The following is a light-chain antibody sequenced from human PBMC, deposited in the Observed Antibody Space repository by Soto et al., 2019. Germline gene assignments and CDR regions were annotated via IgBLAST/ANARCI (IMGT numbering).Light chain of an antibody. CDR2: GAS. CDR1: QSVSSSY. J-gene: IGKJ4*01. V-gene: IGKV3-20*01. Sequence: EIVLTQSPCTLSLSPGERATLSCRAIQSVSSSYLAWYQQKPGQAPRLLIYGASSRATGIPDRFSGSGSGTDFTLTISRLEPEDFAVYSCQQYGSSPLTFGGGTKVDIK. CDR3: QQYGSSPLT.